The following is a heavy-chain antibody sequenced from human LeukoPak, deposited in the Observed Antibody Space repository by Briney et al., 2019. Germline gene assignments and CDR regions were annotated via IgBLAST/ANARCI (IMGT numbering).Heavy chain of an antibody. J-gene: IGHJ4*02. CDR1: GFTFSSYA. CDR3: AKKACSRTTCSYFDY. CDR2: ISGSGGST. D-gene: IGHD2-2*01. Sequence: GGSLRLSCAASGFTFSSYAMSWVRQAPGKGLEWVSAISGSGGSTYYADSVKGRFTISRDNSKSTLYLQMNSLRAEDTAIYYCAKKACSRTTCSYFDYWGQGTLVTVSS. V-gene: IGHV3-23*01.